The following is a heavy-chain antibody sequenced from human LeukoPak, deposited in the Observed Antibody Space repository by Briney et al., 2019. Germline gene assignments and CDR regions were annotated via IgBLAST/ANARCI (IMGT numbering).Heavy chain of an antibody. Sequence: SETLSLTCTVSGGSISSSSYYWGWIRQPPGKGLEWIGSIYYSGSTYYSPSLKSRVTISVDTSKNQFSLKLSSVTAADTAVYYCARPSETSIAARRWDFDYWGQGTLVTVSS. CDR3: ARPSETSIAARRWDFDY. V-gene: IGHV4-39*01. CDR2: IYYSGST. J-gene: IGHJ4*02. D-gene: IGHD6-6*01. CDR1: GGSISSSSYY.